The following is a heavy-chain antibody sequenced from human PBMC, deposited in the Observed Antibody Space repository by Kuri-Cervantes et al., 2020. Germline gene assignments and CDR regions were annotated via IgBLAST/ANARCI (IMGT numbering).Heavy chain of an antibody. Sequence: GGSLRLSCAASGFTFDDYAMHWVRQAPGKGLEWVSLISWDGGSTYYADSVKGRFTISRDNSKNSLYLQMNSLRAEDTAVYYCATGGGSGSYALDYWGQGTLVTVSS. CDR2: ISWDGGST. V-gene: IGHV3-43D*04. J-gene: IGHJ4*02. CDR1: GFTFDDYA. D-gene: IGHD3-10*01. CDR3: ATGGGSGSYALDY.